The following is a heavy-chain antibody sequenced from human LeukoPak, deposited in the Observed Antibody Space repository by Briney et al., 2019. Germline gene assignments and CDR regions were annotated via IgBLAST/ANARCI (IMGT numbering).Heavy chain of an antibody. J-gene: IGHJ4*02. CDR1: GLTISNNW. V-gene: IGHV3-7*01. Sequence: GGSLRLSCAASGLTISNNWMSWVRQAPGKGLEWVGSINPDGSDRRYVVSVEGRFTISRDNDANSLYLQMNSLRDEDTGVYYCARLTAGVTTFVYWGQGALVTVSS. D-gene: IGHD7-27*01. CDR3: ARLTAGVTTFVY. CDR2: INPDGSDR.